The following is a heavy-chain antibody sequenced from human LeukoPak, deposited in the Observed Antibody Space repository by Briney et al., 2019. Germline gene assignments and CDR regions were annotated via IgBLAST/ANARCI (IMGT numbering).Heavy chain of an antibody. Sequence: GGSLRLSCVASGLTFSSYAMSWVRQAPGKGLEWVSTISGSGGSTYYADSVKGRFTISRDNSKNTLYRQMNSLRAEDTAVYYCAKERSGYCSGGTCFSVWFDPWGQGTLVTVSS. J-gene: IGHJ5*02. CDR1: GLTFSSYA. CDR3: AKERSGYCSGGTCFSVWFDP. CDR2: ISGSGGST. D-gene: IGHD2-15*01. V-gene: IGHV3-23*01.